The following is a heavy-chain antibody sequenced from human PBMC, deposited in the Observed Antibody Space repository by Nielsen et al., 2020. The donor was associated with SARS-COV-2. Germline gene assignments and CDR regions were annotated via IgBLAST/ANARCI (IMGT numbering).Heavy chain of an antibody. CDR1: GFTFSSYW. Sequence: GESLKISCAASGFTFSSYWMHWVRQAPGKGLVWVSRINSDGSSTSYADSVKGRFTISRDNSKNTLYLQMNSLRAEDTAVYYCASNYGDYYYYYGMDVWGQGTTVTVSS. CDR2: INSDGSST. CDR3: ASNYGDYYYYYGMDV. V-gene: IGHV3-74*01. D-gene: IGHD4-17*01. J-gene: IGHJ6*02.